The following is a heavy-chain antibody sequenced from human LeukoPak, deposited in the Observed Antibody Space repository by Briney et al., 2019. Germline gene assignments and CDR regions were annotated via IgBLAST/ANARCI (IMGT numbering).Heavy chain of an antibody. CDR1: GFTFSNYW. V-gene: IGHV3-7*01. CDR2: MNIDGSEK. Sequence: GGSLRLSCAASGFTFSNYWIGWVRQAPGKRPEWVANMNIDGSEKHYADSVKGRFTISRDNARNSVYLQMNSLRVEDTAVYYCARDPVEWELLLDCWGQGTLVTVSS. CDR3: ARDPVEWELLLDC. D-gene: IGHD1-26*01. J-gene: IGHJ4*02.